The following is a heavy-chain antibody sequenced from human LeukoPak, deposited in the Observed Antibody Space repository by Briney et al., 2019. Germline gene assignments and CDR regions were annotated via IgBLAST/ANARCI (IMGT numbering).Heavy chain of an antibody. CDR1: GFTFDDYA. CDR3: ARGRRDIVVVVAAHFDY. V-gene: IGHV3-9*01. CDR2: ISWNSGSI. J-gene: IGHJ4*02. Sequence: GRSLRLSCAASGFTFDDYAMHWVRQAPGKGLEWVSGISWNSGSIGYADSVKGRFTISRDNAKNSLYLQMNSLRAEDTALYYCARGRRDIVVVVAAHFDYWGQGTLVTVS. D-gene: IGHD2-15*01.